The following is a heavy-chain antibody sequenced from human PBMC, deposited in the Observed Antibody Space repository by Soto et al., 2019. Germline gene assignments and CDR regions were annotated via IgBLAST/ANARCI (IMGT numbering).Heavy chain of an antibody. D-gene: IGHD2-21*01. V-gene: IGHV3-30*18. CDR1: GFTFSSYS. J-gene: IGHJ3*02. CDR3: AKVWVEMSTNDAFDI. Sequence: QVELVESGGGVVHPGTSLRLSCAAPGFTFSSYSLHWVRQAPGKGLEWVAGISYDGGSRYYADSVKGRFTISRDDSKNTLYLQMNSPRTEDTAAYHCAKVWVEMSTNDAFDIWGQGTIVTVS. CDR2: ISYDGGSR.